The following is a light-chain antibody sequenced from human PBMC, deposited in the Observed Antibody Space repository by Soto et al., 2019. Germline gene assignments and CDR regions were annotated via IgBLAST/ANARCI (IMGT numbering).Light chain of an antibody. V-gene: IGKV2-24*01. Sequence: DIVLTQTPLSSPVTLGQPASISCRSNQSLVHSDGNTYSSWLQQRPGQPPRLLIYKISNRLSGVPDRFNGSGAGTDFTLKSSGVEAEDVGVYYCMQATQFLPYTFGQGTKLEIK. CDR3: MQATQFLPYT. CDR1: QSLVHSDGNTY. J-gene: IGKJ2*01. CDR2: KIS.